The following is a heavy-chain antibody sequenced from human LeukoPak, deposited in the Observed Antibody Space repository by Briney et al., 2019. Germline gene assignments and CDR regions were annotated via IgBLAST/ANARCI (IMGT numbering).Heavy chain of an antibody. CDR2: ISYDGSNK. J-gene: IGHJ4*02. D-gene: IGHD5-18*01. V-gene: IGHV3-30*18. Sequence: PGGSLRLSCAASGFTFSSYGMHWVRQAPGKGLEWVAVISYDGSNKYYADSVKGRFTISRDNSKNTLYLQMNSLRAEDTAVHYCAKERGYSYGYLGYFDYWGQGTLVTVSS. CDR3: AKERGYSYGYLGYFDY. CDR1: GFTFSSYG.